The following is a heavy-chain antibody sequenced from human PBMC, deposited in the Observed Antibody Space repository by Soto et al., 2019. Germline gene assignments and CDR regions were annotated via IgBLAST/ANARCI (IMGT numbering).Heavy chain of an antibody. CDR3: SRTHRGSSYAVFNY. CDR2: IYRSGTT. V-gene: IGHV4-38-2*01. D-gene: IGHD1-26*01. J-gene: IGHJ4*02. Sequence: AETLSLTCVVSNFSISSGYYWGWILQSPWKGREWIASIYRSGTTSYNPSLKSRVTISVDPSKNQFSLMLTAVTAADTAVYYCSRTHRGSSYAVFNYWGRGSLVTVSS. CDR1: NFSISSGYY.